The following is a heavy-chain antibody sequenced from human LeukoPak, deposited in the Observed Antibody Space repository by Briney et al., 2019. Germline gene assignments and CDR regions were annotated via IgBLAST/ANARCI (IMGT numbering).Heavy chain of an antibody. Sequence: GASVKVSCXASGGTFSSYAISWVRQAPGQGLEWMARIIPIFGTANYAQKSQGRVMITTDESTSTAYMELSSLRSEDTAVYYCARDTEIVGATTRYHAFDIWGQGTMVTVSS. CDR2: IIPIFGTA. CDR3: ARDTEIVGATTRYHAFDI. CDR1: GGTFSSYA. D-gene: IGHD1-26*01. V-gene: IGHV1-69*05. J-gene: IGHJ3*02.